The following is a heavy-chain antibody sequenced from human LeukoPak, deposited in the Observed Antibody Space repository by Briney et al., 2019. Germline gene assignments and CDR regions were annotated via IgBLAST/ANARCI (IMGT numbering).Heavy chain of an antibody. Sequence: GGSLRLSCAVSGFTLSTYRMRWVRQAPGKGLEWVATITQDGRVKVYVDSVRGRFTIYRENPKNSLFVEMNSLRAEDTAVYYCARAGSWFFDYWGQGNLVTVSS. D-gene: IGHD3-10*01. V-gene: IGHV3-7*05. CDR1: GFTLSTYR. CDR2: ITQDGRVK. CDR3: ARAGSWFFDY. J-gene: IGHJ4*02.